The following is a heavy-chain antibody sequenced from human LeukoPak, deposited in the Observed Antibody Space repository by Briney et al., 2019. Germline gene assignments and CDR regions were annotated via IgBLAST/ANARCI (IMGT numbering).Heavy chain of an antibody. CDR1: GFTVSNYW. CDR2: ISSDGATT. D-gene: IGHD3-9*01. J-gene: IGHJ4*02. V-gene: IGHV3-74*01. CDR3: ARGSGFGV. Sequence: PGGSLRLSCAASGFTVSNYWMHWVRQVPGKGLVRVSGISSDGATTHYADSVKGRFTISRDNAKNTLYLQMNSLRVEDTAVYYCARGSGFGVWGQGTLVTVSS.